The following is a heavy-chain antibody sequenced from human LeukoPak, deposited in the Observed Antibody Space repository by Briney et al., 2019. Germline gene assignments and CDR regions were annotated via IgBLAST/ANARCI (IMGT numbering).Heavy chain of an antibody. CDR1: GGSISSSSYY. Sequence: PSETLSLTCAVAGGSISSSSYYWGWVRQPPGKGLEWIGEINHSGSTNYNPSLKSRVTISVDTSKNQFSLKLSSVTAADTAVYYCARVRGGAVAGIDYWGQGTLVTVSS. CDR2: INHSGST. CDR3: ARVRGGAVAGIDY. J-gene: IGHJ4*02. V-gene: IGHV4-39*07. D-gene: IGHD6-19*01.